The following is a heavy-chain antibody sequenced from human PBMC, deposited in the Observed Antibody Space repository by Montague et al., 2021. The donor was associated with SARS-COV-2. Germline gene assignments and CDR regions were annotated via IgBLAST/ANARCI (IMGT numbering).Heavy chain of an antibody. D-gene: IGHD6-13*01. CDR1: GGSISSYY. CDR3: ARHSRQISSSWSEGYFDY. Sequence: SETLSLTCTVSGGSISSYYWSWIRQPPGKGLEWIGYIYYSGSTNYNPSLKSRVTISVDTSKNQFSLKLSSVTAADTAVYYCARHSRQISSSWSEGYFDYWGQGTRVTVSS. CDR2: IYYSGST. J-gene: IGHJ4*02. V-gene: IGHV4-59*08.